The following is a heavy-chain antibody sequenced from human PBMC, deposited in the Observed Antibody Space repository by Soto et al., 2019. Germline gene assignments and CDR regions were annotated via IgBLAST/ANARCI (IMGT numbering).Heavy chain of an antibody. CDR2: INAGNGNT. CDR1: GYTFTSYA. Sequence: QVQLVQSGAEVKKPGASVKVSCKASGYTFTSYAMHWVRQAPGQRLEWMGWINAGNGNTKYSQMFQGRVTITRDTSASPAYMELGSLRSDDTAVYYCASSYYYDSSGYSRLYYYYGMDVWGQGTTVTVSS. V-gene: IGHV1-3*01. D-gene: IGHD3-22*01. J-gene: IGHJ6*02. CDR3: ASSYYYDSSGYSRLYYYYGMDV.